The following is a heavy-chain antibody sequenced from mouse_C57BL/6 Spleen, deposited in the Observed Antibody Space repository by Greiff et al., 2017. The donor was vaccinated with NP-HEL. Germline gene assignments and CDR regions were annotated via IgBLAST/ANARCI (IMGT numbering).Heavy chain of an antibody. CDR3: ARRDYGSSFWYFDV. D-gene: IGHD1-1*01. CDR1: GYTFTSYW. V-gene: IGHV1-62-3*01. CDR2: IDPNSGGT. J-gene: IGHJ1*03. Sequence: QVQLQQPGAELVKPGASVKLSCKASGYTFTSYWMHWVKQRPGRGLEWIGRIDPNSGGTKYNEKFKGKATLTVDTSSSTAYMQLSSLTSEDSAVYYCARRDYGSSFWYFDVWGTGTTVTVSS.